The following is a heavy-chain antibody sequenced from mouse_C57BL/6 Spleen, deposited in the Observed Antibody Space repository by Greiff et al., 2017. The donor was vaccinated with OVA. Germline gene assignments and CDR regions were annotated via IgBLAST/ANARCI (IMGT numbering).Heavy chain of an antibody. CDR3: ARSGGSWYFDV. V-gene: IGHV1-19*01. D-gene: IGHD1-1*01. Sequence: VQLKESGPVLVKPGASVKMSCKASGYTFTDYYMNWVKQSHGKSLEWIGVINPYNGGTSYNQKFKGKATLTVDKSSSTAYMELNSLTSEDSAVYYCARSGGSWYFDVWGTGTTVTVSS. CDR2: INPYNGGT. CDR1: GYTFTDYY. J-gene: IGHJ1*03.